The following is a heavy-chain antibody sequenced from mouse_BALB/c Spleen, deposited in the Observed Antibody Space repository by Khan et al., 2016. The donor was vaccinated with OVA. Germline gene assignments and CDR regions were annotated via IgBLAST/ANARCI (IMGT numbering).Heavy chain of an antibody. V-gene: IGHV2-6-1*01. J-gene: IGHJ4*01. CDR3: ARHDGYAHYYAMDY. CDR2: IWSDGST. D-gene: IGHD2-3*01. Sequence: QMQLEESGPSLVAPSQSLSITCTISGFSLTSYGVHWVRQPPGKGLEWLVVIWSDGSTTYNSALKSRLSISKDNSKSQVFLKMNSLQTDDTAMYYCARHDGYAHYYAMDYWGQGTSVTVSS. CDR1: GFSLTSYG.